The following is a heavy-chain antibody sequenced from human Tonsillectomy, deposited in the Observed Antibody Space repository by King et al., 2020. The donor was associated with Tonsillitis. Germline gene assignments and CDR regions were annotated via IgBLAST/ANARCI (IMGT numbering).Heavy chain of an antibody. Sequence: VQLQESGPGLVKASESLSLSCTVSGGSITRYYSSWIRQPPGQGVEWSVVISYDGSTNYNPSLKRRVTISADTSKNPFSLKLSPVTAVDTAVYYCARGSVTDDAFDIWGQGTMVTVSS. D-gene: IGHD4-17*01. CDR2: ISYDGST. CDR3: ARGSVTDDAFDI. J-gene: IGHJ3*02. V-gene: IGHV4-59*01. CDR1: GGSITRYY.